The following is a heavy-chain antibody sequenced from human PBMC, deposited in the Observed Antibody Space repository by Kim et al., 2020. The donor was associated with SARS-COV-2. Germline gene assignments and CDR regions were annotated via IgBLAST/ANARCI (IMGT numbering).Heavy chain of an antibody. D-gene: IGHD2-2*01. CDR2: FDPEDGET. V-gene: IGHV1-24*01. J-gene: IGHJ6*02. CDR1: GYTLTELS. CDR3: ATGQTIVVVPAAIRSYYYSYGMDV. Sequence: ASVKVSCKVSGYTLTELSMHWVRQAPGKGLEWMGGFDPEDGETIYAQKFQGRVTMTEDTSTDTAYMELSSLRSEDTAVYYCATGQTIVVVPAAIRSYYYSYGMDVWGQGTTVTVS.